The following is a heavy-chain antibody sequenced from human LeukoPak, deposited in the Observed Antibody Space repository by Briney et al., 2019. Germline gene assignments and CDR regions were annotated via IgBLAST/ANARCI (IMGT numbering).Heavy chain of an antibody. D-gene: IGHD2-8*01. V-gene: IGHV4-34*01. Sequence: SETLSLTCAVYGGSFSGFLWSWIRQPPGKGLEWIGEINHSGSTNYNPSLKSRVAISEDTSKNQFSLKLTSLTAADTAVYYCARQNVNSSLDAFDYWGQGTLVTVSS. CDR1: GGSFSGFL. CDR2: INHSGST. CDR3: ARQNVNSSLDAFDY. J-gene: IGHJ4*02.